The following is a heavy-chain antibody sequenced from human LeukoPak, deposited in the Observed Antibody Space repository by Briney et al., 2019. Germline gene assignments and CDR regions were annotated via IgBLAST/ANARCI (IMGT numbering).Heavy chain of an antibody. J-gene: IGHJ4*02. CDR3: ARQELQYQPIDY. Sequence: SETLSLTCTVSGGSISSGGYYWSWIRQPPGKGLEWIGYIYHSGSTYYNPSLKSRVTISVDRSKNQFSLKLSSVTAADTAVYYCARQELQYQPIDYWGQGTLVTVSS. V-gene: IGHV4-30-2*01. CDR2: IYHSGST. CDR1: GGSISSGGYY. D-gene: IGHD4-11*01.